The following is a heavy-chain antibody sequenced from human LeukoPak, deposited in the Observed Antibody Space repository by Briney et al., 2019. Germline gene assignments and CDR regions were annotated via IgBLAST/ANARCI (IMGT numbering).Heavy chain of an antibody. D-gene: IGHD3-22*01. CDR2: IYYSGRT. J-gene: IGHJ3*02. CDR3: ARSEANYYDSSGYDAFDI. CDR1: GGSISSSSFY. Sequence: PSETLSLTCTVSGGSISSSSFYWGWIRQPPGKGLEWIGSIYYSGRTYYNPSLKSRVTISVDMSKNQFSLKLSSVTAADTAVYYCARSEANYYDSSGYDAFDIWGQGTMVTVSS. V-gene: IGHV4-39*07.